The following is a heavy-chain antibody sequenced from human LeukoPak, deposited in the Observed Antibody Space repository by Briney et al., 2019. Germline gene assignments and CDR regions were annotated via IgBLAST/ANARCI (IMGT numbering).Heavy chain of an antibody. CDR1: GFTFSSYW. CDR2: ITISETNT. V-gene: IGHV3-74*01. Sequence: HAGGSLRLSCAASGFTFSSYWIHWVRQPPVKGLVWVSRITISETNTDYADSVKGRFTISRDNAKNTVYLQMNNLRAEDTAVYYCVRDIGSGTPFDYWGQGALVIVSS. D-gene: IGHD1-14*01. CDR3: VRDIGSGTPFDY. J-gene: IGHJ4*02.